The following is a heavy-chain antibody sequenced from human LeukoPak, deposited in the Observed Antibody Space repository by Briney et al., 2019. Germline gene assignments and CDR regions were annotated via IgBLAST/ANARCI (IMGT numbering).Heavy chain of an antibody. CDR3: ARTKKGGPFDY. V-gene: IGHV4-59*08. CDR1: GGSISSYY. CDR2: INYSGST. Sequence: SETLSLTCTVSGGSISSYYWSWIRQPPGKGLEWIGYINYSGSTNYNPSLKSRVTISVHTSKNQFSLKLNSVTAGDTAVYYCARTKKGGPFDYWGQGTLVTVSS. J-gene: IGHJ4*02. D-gene: IGHD3-16*01.